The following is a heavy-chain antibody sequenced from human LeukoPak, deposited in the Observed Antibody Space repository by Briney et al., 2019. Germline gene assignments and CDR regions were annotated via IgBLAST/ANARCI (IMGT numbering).Heavy chain of an antibody. D-gene: IGHD5-18*01. V-gene: IGHV1-69*13. J-gene: IGHJ4*02. Sequence: ASVKVSCKASGGTFSSYAISWVRQAPGQGLEWMGGIIPIFGTANYAQKFQGRVTITADESTSTAYMEPSSLRSEDTAVYYCARDLTAMRGFCSYWGQGTLVTVSS. CDR3: ARDLTAMRGFCSY. CDR2: IIPIFGTA. CDR1: GGTFSSYA.